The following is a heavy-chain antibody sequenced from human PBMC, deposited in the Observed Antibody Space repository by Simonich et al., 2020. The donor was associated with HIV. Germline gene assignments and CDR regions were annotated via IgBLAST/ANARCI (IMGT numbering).Heavy chain of an antibody. J-gene: IGHJ4*02. Sequence: QVQLQESGPGLVKPSATLSLTCAVSGYSISSGYYWGWIRQPPGKGLVWIGSIDPSGITYYGPALKSRVTISVDTSKNHFSLKLTSVTAADTAVYYCARVGRGAEFDYWGQGTLVTVSS. CDR3: ARVGRGAEFDY. CDR2: IDPSGIT. V-gene: IGHV4-38-2*01. CDR1: GYSISSGYY. D-gene: IGHD1-26*01.